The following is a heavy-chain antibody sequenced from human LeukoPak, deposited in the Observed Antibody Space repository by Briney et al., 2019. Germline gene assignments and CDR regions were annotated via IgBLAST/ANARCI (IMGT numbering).Heavy chain of an antibody. V-gene: IGHV4-39*01. CDR2: IYYSGST. CDR3: ARLPQTYYLDY. J-gene: IGHJ4*02. CDR1: GGSISSSSYD. Sequence: PSETLSLTCTVAGGSISSSSYDWGWIRQPPGKGLEWIGSIYYSGSTYYNPSLESRVTISADTPKNQFSLKLSSVTAADTAVYYCARLPQTYYLDYWGQGTLVTVSS.